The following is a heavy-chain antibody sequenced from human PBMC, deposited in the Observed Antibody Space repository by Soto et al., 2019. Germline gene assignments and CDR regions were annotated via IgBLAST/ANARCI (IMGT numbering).Heavy chain of an antibody. D-gene: IGHD2-2*01. CDR3: AKGDCSSTSCRYYYYYYMDV. CDR1: GFTFDDYA. Sequence: EVQLVESGGGLVQPGRSLRLSCAASGFTFDDYAMHWVRQAPGKGLECVSGISWNSGSIGYADSVKGRFTISRDNAKNSLYLQMNSLRAEDTALYYCAKGDCSSTSCRYYYYYYMDVWGKGTTVTVSS. J-gene: IGHJ6*03. CDR2: ISWNSGSI. V-gene: IGHV3-9*01.